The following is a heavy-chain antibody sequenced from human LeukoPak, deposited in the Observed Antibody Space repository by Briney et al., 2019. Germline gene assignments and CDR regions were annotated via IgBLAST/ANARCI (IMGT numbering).Heavy chain of an antibody. CDR1: GGSISSYY. V-gene: IGHV4-59*01. Sequence: KASETLSLTCTVSGGSISSYYWSWIRQPPGKGLDWIGYIYHSGSTNYNPSLKSRFTISLDTSKNQFSLKLSSVTAADTAVYYCARTITYYYDSGYFDYWGQGTLVTVSS. CDR3: ARTITYYYDSGYFDY. CDR2: IYHSGST. J-gene: IGHJ4*02. D-gene: IGHD3-22*01.